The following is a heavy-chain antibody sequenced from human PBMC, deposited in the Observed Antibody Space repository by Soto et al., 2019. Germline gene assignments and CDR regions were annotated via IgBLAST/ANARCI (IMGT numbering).Heavy chain of an antibody. D-gene: IGHD4-17*01. J-gene: IGHJ4*02. CDR3: ARDPSNDYGGDTFDY. CDR1: VGTFSSYA. Sequence: GXSVKVSCKASVGTFSSYAIHWVRQAPGQGLEWLGKIIPSYDRTNYAQKFQGRVTVTADTYTTTAYMELSSLRSDDTAVYYCARDPSNDYGGDTFDYWGQGTLVTVSS. V-gene: IGHV1-69*04. CDR2: IIPSYDRT.